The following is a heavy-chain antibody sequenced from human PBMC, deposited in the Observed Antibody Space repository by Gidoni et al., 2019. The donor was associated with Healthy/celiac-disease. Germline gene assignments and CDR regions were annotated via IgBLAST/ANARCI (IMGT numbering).Heavy chain of an antibody. CDR2: ISYDGSNK. D-gene: IGHD5-18*01. CDR3: AREQLWLRNFDY. V-gene: IGHV3-30-3*01. CDR1: GFTFSSYA. J-gene: IGHJ4*02. Sequence: QVQLVESGGGVVQPGRSLRLSCAASGFTFSSYAMHLVRQAPGKGLEWVAVISYDGSNKYYADSVKGRFTISRDNSKNTLYLQMNSLRAEDTAVYYCAREQLWLRNFDYWGQGTLVTVSS.